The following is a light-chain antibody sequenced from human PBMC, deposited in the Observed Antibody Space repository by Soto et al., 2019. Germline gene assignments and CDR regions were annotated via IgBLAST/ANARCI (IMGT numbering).Light chain of an antibody. V-gene: IGLV1-47*01. CDR2: RND. Sequence: QLVLTQPPSASATPGQWVTISCSGSSSNIGSSYVYWYQHLPGTAPKLLIYRNDQRPSGVPDRFSGSKSGTSASLAISGLRSEDEADYYCAAWDDSLSAWVFGGGTKLTVL. J-gene: IGLJ3*02. CDR3: AAWDDSLSAWV. CDR1: SSNIGSSY.